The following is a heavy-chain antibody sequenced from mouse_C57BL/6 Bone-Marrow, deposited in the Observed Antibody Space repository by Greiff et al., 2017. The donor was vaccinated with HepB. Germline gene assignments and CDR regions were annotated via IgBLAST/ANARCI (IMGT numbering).Heavy chain of an antibody. D-gene: IGHD2-5*01. Sequence: VQLQQSGAELVKPGASVKLSCKASGYTFTSYWMHWVKQRPGQGLEWIGMIHPNSGSTNYNEKFKSKATLTVDKSSSTAYMQLSSLTSEDSAVYYCARRDLNSNYHYYAMDYWGQGTSVTVSS. CDR3: ARRDLNSNYHYYAMDY. J-gene: IGHJ4*01. CDR2: IHPNSGST. V-gene: IGHV1-64*01. CDR1: GYTFTSYW.